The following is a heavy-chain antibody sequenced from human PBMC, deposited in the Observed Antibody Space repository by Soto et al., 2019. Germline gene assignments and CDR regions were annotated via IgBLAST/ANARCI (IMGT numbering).Heavy chain of an antibody. Sequence: QVQLQESGPGLVKPSETLSLTCTVSGGSISSYCWSWIRQPPGKGLDWIGYIYYSGSTNYNPSLKSRVTISVDTAKNQFSLKLRSVTAADTAVYYCARYLPGAAAGTDYDYGMDVWGQVTTVTVSS. V-gene: IGHV4-59*01. CDR1: GGSISSYC. CDR2: IYYSGST. D-gene: IGHD6-13*01. CDR3: ARYLPGAAAGTDYDYGMDV. J-gene: IGHJ6*02.